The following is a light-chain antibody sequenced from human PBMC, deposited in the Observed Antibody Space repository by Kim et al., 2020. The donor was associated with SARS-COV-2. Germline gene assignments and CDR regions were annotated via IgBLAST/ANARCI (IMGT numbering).Light chain of an antibody. CDR3: QTWGTPVV. Sequence: GASVKPTCTPTGGQHCYAVAWQHRQTERGPHFLLKVNCDGSHYKGDWIPDRFSGSSSESERYLTISNLQSDEEADYYCQTWGTPVVFGGGTQLTVL. V-gene: IGLV4-69*01. CDR2: VNCDGSH. CDR1: GGQHCYA. J-gene: IGLJ2*01.